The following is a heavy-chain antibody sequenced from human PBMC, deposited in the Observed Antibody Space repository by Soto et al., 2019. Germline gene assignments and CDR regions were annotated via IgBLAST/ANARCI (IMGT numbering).Heavy chain of an antibody. CDR2: ISWNSGNI. Sequence: EVQLEESGGALVQPGRSLRLSCAASGFTFDDYAMHWVRQVLGKGLEWVSSISWNSGNIGYADSVKGRFTTSRDNAKNSLYLQMNSMRPEDTAFYKTVRSNSGNSHGTTFDYWGQGTLVTVSS. J-gene: IGHJ4*02. CDR3: VRSNSGNSHGTTFDY. D-gene: IGHD1-26*01. CDR1: GFTFDDYA. V-gene: IGHV3-9*01.